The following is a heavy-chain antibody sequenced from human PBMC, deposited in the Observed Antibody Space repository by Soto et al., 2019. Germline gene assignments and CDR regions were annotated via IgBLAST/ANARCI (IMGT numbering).Heavy chain of an antibody. CDR3: ARRVVMDTAMAYYYYYGMDV. V-gene: IGHV4-39*01. Sequence: SETLSLTCTVSGGSISSSSYYWGWIRQPPGKGLEWIGSIYYSGSTYYNPSLKSRVTISVDTSKNQFSLKLSSVTAADTAVYYCARRVVMDTAMAYYYYYGMDVWGQGTTVT. CDR2: IYYSGST. D-gene: IGHD5-18*01. J-gene: IGHJ6*02. CDR1: GGSISSSSYY.